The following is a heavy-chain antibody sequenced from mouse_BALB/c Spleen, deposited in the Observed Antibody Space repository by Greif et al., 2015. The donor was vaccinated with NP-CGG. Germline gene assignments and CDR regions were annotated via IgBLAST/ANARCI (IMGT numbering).Heavy chain of an antibody. CDR3: TRRYYYFDY. V-gene: IGHV1S81*02. J-gene: IGHJ2*01. CDR1: GYTFTSYY. Sequence: LVESGAELVKPGASVKLSCKASGYTFTSYYMYWVKQRPGQGLEWIGEINPSNGGTNFNEKFKSKATLTVDKSSSTAYMQLSSLTSEDSAVYYCTRRYYYFDYWGQGTTLTVSS. CDR2: INPSNGGT.